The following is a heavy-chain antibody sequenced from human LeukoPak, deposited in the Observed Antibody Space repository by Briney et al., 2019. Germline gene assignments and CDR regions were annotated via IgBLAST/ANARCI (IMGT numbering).Heavy chain of an antibody. CDR2: IYYSGST. D-gene: IGHD6-13*01. Sequence: SETLSLTCTVSGGSISSSSYYWGWIRQPPGKGLEWIGSIYYSGSTYYNPSLKSRVTISVDTSKNQFSLKLSSVTAADTAVYYCVGDSSSWTSWFDPWGQGTLVTVSS. J-gene: IGHJ5*02. CDR1: GGSISSSSYY. V-gene: IGHV4-39*07. CDR3: VGDSSSWTSWFDP.